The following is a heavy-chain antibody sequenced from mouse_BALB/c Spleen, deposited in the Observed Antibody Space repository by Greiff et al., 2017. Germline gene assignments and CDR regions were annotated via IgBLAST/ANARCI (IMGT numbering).Heavy chain of an antibody. CDR3: ATFITTVVAHFDY. Sequence: QVQLQQPGAELVKPGASVKLSCKASGYTFTSYWMHWVKQRPGQGLEWIGEINPSNGRTNYNEKFKSKATLTVDKSSSTAYMQLSSLTSEDSAVYYCATFITTVVAHFDYWGQGTTLTVSS. J-gene: IGHJ2*01. D-gene: IGHD1-1*01. CDR2: INPSNGRT. CDR1: GYTFTSYW. V-gene: IGHV1S81*02.